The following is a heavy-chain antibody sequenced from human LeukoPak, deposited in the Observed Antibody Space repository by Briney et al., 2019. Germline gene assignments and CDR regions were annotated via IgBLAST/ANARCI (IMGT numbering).Heavy chain of an antibody. Sequence: SETLSLTCTVSGVSITSNSYYWGWIRQPPGKGLEWIGSIYHSGSTYYNPSLKSRVTISVDTSKNQFSLKLSSVTAADTAVYYCARDLATGVYGAGPDAFDIWGQGTMVTVSS. J-gene: IGHJ3*02. V-gene: IGHV4-39*07. CDR2: IYHSGST. D-gene: IGHD4-17*01. CDR1: GVSITSNSYY. CDR3: ARDLATGVYGAGPDAFDI.